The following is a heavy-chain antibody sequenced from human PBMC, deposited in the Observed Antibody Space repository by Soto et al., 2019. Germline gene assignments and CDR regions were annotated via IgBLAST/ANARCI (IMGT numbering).Heavy chain of an antibody. Sequence: SETLSLTCTVSGGSISSSSYYWGWIRQPPGKGLEWIGSIYYSGSTYYNPSLKSRVTISVDTSKNQFSLKLSSVTAADTAVYYCARHNRYYDSSGYSFGYNWFDPWGQGTLVTVSS. CDR2: IYYSGST. CDR3: ARHNRYYDSSGYSFGYNWFDP. CDR1: GGSISSSSYY. D-gene: IGHD3-22*01. V-gene: IGHV4-39*01. J-gene: IGHJ5*02.